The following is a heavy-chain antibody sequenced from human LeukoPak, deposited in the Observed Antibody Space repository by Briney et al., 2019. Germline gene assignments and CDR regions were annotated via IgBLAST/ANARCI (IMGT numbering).Heavy chain of an antibody. V-gene: IGHV3-21*01. CDR3: AIFMFGGVQT. CDR2: ISSSSSYI. J-gene: IGHJ5*02. D-gene: IGHD3-16*01. Sequence: GSLRLSCAASGFTFSSYSMNWVRQAPGRGLEWVSSISSSSSYIYYADSVKGRFTISRDNAKNSLYLQMNSLRAEDTAVYYCAIFMFGGVQTWGKEPLVTVP. CDR1: GFTFSSYS.